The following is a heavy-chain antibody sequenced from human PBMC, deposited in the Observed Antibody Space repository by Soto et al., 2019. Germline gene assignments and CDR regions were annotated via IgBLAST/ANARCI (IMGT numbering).Heavy chain of an antibody. CDR3: VRDKAWAFDI. V-gene: IGHV1-69*05. J-gene: IGHJ3*02. Sequence: SVKVSCKASGDTDTNYVISWVRQAPGQGLEWMGGIFPKFGTTYSAQKLQDRLTISRDNAKNSLYLQMSSLRDEDTAVYYCVRDKAWAFDIWGQGTLVTVSS. CDR1: GDTDTNYV. CDR2: IFPKFGTT.